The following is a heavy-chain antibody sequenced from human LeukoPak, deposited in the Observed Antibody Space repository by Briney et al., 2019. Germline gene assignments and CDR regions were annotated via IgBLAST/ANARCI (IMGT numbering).Heavy chain of an antibody. J-gene: IGHJ4*02. CDR2: IFYSGST. D-gene: IGHD1-1*01. CDR3: ARGGNSPGY. V-gene: IGHV4-59*01. CDR1: GGSISNYY. Sequence: PSETLSPTCTVSGGSISNYYWSWIRRPPGKGLEWIGSIFYSGSTNYNPSLKSRVTISVDTSKNQFSLKLTSVSAADTAVYYCARGGNSPGYWGQGTLVTVSS.